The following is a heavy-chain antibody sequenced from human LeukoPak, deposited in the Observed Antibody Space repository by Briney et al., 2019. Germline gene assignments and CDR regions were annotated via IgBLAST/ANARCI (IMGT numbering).Heavy chain of an antibody. CDR2: MNPNSGNT. Sequence: ASVKVSCKASGYTFTSYDINWGRQATGQGLEWMGWMNPNSGNTGYAQRFQGRVTMTRNTSISTAYMELSSLRSEDTAVYYCARGLWDCSSTSCWYYFDYWGQGTLVTVSS. J-gene: IGHJ4*02. V-gene: IGHV1-8*01. CDR3: ARGLWDCSSTSCWYYFDY. CDR1: GYTFTSYD. D-gene: IGHD2-2*01.